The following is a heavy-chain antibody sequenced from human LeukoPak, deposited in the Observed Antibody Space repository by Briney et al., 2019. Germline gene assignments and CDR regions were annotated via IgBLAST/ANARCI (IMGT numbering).Heavy chain of an antibody. D-gene: IGHD2-21*01. Sequence: VASVKVSCKASGYTFTSYDINWVRQATGQGLEWMGWMNPNSGNTGYAQKFQGRVTMTRNTAISTAYMELSSLTSEDTAVYYCARNLISPPRHSFLSFDHWGQGTLVTVSS. CDR2: MNPNSGNT. CDR1: GYTFTSYD. J-gene: IGHJ4*02. CDR3: ARNLISPPRHSFLSFDH. V-gene: IGHV1-8*01.